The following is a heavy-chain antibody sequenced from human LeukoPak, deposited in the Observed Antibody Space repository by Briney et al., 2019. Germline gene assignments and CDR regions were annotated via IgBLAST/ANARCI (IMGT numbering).Heavy chain of an antibody. CDR3: AKYRTSTAPPRNFDY. D-gene: IGHD1-14*01. Sequence: GGSLRLSCAASGFTFSSFAMIWVRQAPGKGLEWVSVVGGDSGSIHYADSVKGRFTISRDNSKNTLYLQMNSLRADDTAVYYCAKYRTSTAPPRNFDYWGQGTLVTVS. CDR2: VGGDSGSI. V-gene: IGHV3-23*01. J-gene: IGHJ4*02. CDR1: GFTFSSFA.